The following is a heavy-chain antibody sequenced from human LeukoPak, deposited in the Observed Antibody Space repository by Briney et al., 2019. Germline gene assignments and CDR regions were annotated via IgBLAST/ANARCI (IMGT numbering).Heavy chain of an antibody. V-gene: IGHV1-2*02. CDR1: GYTFTGYY. Sequence: ASVKVSCKASGYTFTGYYMHWVRQAPGQGLEWMGWINPNSGGTNYAQKFQGRVTMTRDTSISRAYMELSRLRSDDTAVYYCARGARPNYDYVWGSYRYRVFDYWGQGTLVTVSS. D-gene: IGHD3-16*02. CDR3: ARGARPNYDYVWGSYRYRVFDY. CDR2: INPNSGGT. J-gene: IGHJ4*02.